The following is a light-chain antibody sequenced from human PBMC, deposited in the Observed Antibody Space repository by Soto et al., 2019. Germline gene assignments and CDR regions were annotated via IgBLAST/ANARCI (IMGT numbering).Light chain of an antibody. Sequence: DNQITQSPSSLSASVGDRVTISCLSSLGISDYLAWYQQKPGKVPKLLIYAASTLQSGVPSRFSGSGSGTEFTLTISSLQPEDVATYYCQKYNSAPWTFGQGTKVDIK. CDR2: AAS. V-gene: IGKV1-27*01. J-gene: IGKJ1*01. CDR1: LGISDY. CDR3: QKYNSAPWT.